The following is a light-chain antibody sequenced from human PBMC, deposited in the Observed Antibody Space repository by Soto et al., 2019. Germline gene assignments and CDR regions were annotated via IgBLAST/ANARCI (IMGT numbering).Light chain of an antibody. CDR2: GAS. Sequence: EVGMTQSPDTMYVSPGERATLSCRASQSVSSHLAWYQQKPGQAPRLLIYGASTRATDIPARFSGSGSGTEFTLTISSLQPDDFATYYCQHYNSYSEAFGQGTKV. J-gene: IGKJ1*01. CDR1: QSVSSH. V-gene: IGKV3-15*01. CDR3: QHYNSYSEA.